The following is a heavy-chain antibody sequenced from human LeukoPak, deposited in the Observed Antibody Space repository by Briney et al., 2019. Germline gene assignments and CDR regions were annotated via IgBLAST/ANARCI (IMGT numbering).Heavy chain of an antibody. V-gene: IGHV3-23*01. CDR2: ISDTSGST. Sequence: GGSLRLSCAASGFTFSSYAMSWVRQAPGKGLEWVSIISDTSGSTYYADSVKGRFTVSRDNSKNTLYLQMNSLRVEDTAVYYCAKLGGVSTSNWFDPWGQGTLVTVSS. CDR3: AKLGGVSTSNWFDP. CDR1: GFTFSSYA. J-gene: IGHJ5*02. D-gene: IGHD5/OR15-5a*01.